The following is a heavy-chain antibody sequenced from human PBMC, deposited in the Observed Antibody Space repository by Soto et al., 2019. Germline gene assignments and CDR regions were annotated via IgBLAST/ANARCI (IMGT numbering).Heavy chain of an antibody. J-gene: IGHJ4*02. V-gene: IGHV4-59*11. D-gene: IGHD3-16*01. CDR3: ARADPDASVGY. Sequence: SETLSLTCTVSGASMGGHYWTWLRQSPGKGLEWIGYISHSGSTYYNPSHKSRVTISADTSRNQFSLKLSAVISADTAVYYCARADPDASVGYWGQGTLVTV. CDR2: ISHSGST. CDR1: GASMGGHY.